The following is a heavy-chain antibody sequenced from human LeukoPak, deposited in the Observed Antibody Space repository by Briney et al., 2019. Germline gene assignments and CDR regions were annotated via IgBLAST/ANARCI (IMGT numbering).Heavy chain of an antibody. V-gene: IGHV3-15*01. CDR1: GFTFSNTW. CDR3: ATLTVRGVINI. J-gene: IGHJ4*02. D-gene: IGHD3-10*01. CDR2: IQSKTDGGTT. Sequence: PARSLRLSCAASGFTFSNTWMNWVRQAPGKGLEWVGRIQSKTDGGTTEYAAPVKGRFTISRDDSKTTLYLQMNSLKTEDTAVYYCATLTVRGVINIWGQGTLVTVSS.